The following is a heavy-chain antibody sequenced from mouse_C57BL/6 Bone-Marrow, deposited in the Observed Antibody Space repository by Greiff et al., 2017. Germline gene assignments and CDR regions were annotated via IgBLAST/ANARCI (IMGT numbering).Heavy chain of an antibody. CDR2: IHPNSGST. J-gene: IGHJ3*01. CDR3: AVSYDYDGFAY. V-gene: IGHV1-64*01. CDR1: GYTFTSYW. Sequence: QVQLQQPGAELVKPGASVKLSCKASGYTFTSYWMHWVKQRPGQGLEWIGMIHPNSGSTNYNEKFKSKATLTVDKSSSTAYMQLSSLTSEDSAVYYCAVSYDYDGFAYWGQGTLVTVSA. D-gene: IGHD2-4*01.